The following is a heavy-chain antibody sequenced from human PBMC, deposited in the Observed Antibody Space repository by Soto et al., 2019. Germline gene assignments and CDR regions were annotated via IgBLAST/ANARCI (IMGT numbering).Heavy chain of an antibody. CDR1: GGTISSGGYS. D-gene: IGHD7-27*01. CDR2: IYHSGST. J-gene: IGHJ4*02. CDR3: ARGPSGDKVHY. Sequence: SETLSLTCAVSGGTISSGGYSWSWIRQPPGKGLEWIGYIYHSGSTYYNPSLKSRVTISVDRSKNQFSLKLSSVTAADTAVYYCARGPSGDKVHYWGQGALVTVS. V-gene: IGHV4-30-2*01.